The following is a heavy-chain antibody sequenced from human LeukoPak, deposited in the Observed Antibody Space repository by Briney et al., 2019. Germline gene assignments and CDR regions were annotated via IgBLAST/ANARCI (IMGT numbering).Heavy chain of an antibody. J-gene: IGHJ4*02. Sequence: VGSVRVSCKASGYTFTGYYMHWVRQAPGQGVEGMGWINPKRGGTNYAQKFQGRVTMPRDTSISTAYMELSRLRSDDTAVYYCARENWAFDYWGQGTLVTVSS. D-gene: IGHD7-27*01. CDR3: ARENWAFDY. V-gene: IGHV1-2*02. CDR2: INPKRGGT. CDR1: GYTFTGYY.